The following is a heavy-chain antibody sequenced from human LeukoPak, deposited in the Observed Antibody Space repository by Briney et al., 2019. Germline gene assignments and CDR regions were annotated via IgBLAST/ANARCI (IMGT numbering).Heavy chain of an antibody. D-gene: IGHD3-10*01. V-gene: IGHV4-59*08. CDR3: ARHLSGYYYGMDV. CDR1: GGSISSYY. Sequence: PSETLSLTCTVSGGSISSYYWSWIRQPPGKGLEGIGYIYYSGSTNYNPSLKSRVTISVDTSKNQFSLKLSSVTAADTAVYYCARHLSGYYYGMDVWGQGTTVTVSS. CDR2: IYYSGST. J-gene: IGHJ6*02.